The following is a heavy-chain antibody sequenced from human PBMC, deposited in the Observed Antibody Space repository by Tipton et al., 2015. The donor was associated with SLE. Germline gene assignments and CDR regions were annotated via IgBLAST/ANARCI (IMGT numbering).Heavy chain of an antibody. D-gene: IGHD2-2*01. J-gene: IGHJ5*02. CDR1: GGSISSSSYY. CDR2: IYYSGST. Sequence: TLSLTCTVSGGSISSSSYYWGWIRQPPGKGLEGIGSIYYSGSTYYNASLKSRVTISVDTSKNQFSLKLSSVTAADTAVYYCARLIYYARGFDPWGQGTLVTVSS. CDR3: ARLIYYARGFDP. V-gene: IGHV4-39*01.